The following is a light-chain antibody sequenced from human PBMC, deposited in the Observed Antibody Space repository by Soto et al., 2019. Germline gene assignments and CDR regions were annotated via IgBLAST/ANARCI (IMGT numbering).Light chain of an antibody. Sequence: DIQVTQSPSTLSASVGDRVTITCRASQSISSWFAWYQQKPGKAPKLLIYKASSLESGVSSRFSGSGSGTDFTLTISSLQPDDFATYYCQQYTSFLLTFGGGTKVDIK. V-gene: IGKV1-5*03. J-gene: IGKJ4*01. CDR3: QQYTSFLLT. CDR1: QSISSW. CDR2: KAS.